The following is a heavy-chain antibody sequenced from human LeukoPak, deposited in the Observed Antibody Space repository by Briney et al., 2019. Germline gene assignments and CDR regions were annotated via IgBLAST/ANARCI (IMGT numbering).Heavy chain of an antibody. CDR1: GGSISSGSYY. CDR2: IYTSGST. J-gene: IGHJ6*03. V-gene: IGHV4-61*02. Sequence: KPSETLSLTCTVSGGSISSGSYYWSWIRQPAGKGLEWIGRIYTSGSTNYNPSLKSRVAISVDTSKNQFSLKLSSVTAADTAVYYCARDYYDFWTGYYNDYYYYMDVWGKGTTVTVSS. CDR3: ARDYYDFWTGYYNDYYYYMDV. D-gene: IGHD3-3*01.